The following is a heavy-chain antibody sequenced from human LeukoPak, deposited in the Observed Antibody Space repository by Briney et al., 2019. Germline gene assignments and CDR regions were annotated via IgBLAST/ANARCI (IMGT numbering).Heavy chain of an antibody. J-gene: IGHJ3*02. CDR3: AKDAYYYDSSGYANVYRDAFDI. CDR2: IYTSGST. D-gene: IGHD3-22*01. Sequence: SETLSLTCTVSGGSISSYYWSWIRQPAGKGLEWIGRIYTSGSTNYNPSLKSRVTMSVDTSKNQFSLKLSSVTAADTAVYYCAKDAYYYDSSGYANVYRDAFDIWGQGTMVTVSS. CDR1: GGSISSYY. V-gene: IGHV4-4*07.